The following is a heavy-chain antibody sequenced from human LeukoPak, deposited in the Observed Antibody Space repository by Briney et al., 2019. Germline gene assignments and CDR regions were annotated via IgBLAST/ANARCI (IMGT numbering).Heavy chain of an antibody. CDR1: GYTFTSYG. Sequence: ASVKVSCKASGYTFTSYGISWVRQAPGQGLEWMGWINPNSGGTNYAGKFQDRVTMTRDTSISTAHMELSRLTSDDTAVYYCARVYYGSGSLHYSYYYMDVWGKGTTVTISS. CDR2: INPNSGGT. CDR3: ARVYYGSGSLHYSYYYMDV. V-gene: IGHV1-2*02. D-gene: IGHD3-10*01. J-gene: IGHJ6*03.